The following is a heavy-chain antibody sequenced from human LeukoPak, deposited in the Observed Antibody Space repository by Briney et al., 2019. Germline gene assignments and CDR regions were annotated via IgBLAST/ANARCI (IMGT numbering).Heavy chain of an antibody. CDR2: INHSGST. V-gene: IGHV4-34*01. Sequence: NSSETLSLTCAVYGGSFSGYYWSWIRQPPGKGLEWIGEINHSGSTNYNPSLKSRVTISVDTSKNQFSLELSSVTAADTAVYYCARGYYYYGMDVWGQGTTVTVSS. J-gene: IGHJ6*02. CDR1: GGSFSGYY. CDR3: ARGYYYYGMDV.